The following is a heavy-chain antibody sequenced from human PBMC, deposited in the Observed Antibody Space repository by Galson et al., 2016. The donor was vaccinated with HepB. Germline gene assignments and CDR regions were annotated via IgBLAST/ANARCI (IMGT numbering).Heavy chain of an antibody. CDR3: AKESDYNVHSFDY. D-gene: IGHD3-10*01. CDR1: GFTFSSYA. V-gene: IGHV3-23*01. Sequence: SLRLSCAASGFTFSSYAMHWVRQAPGKGLEWVSTISDSGGSTYYADSVKGRFTISRDNPKNTLYLQMNSLRAEDTAVYYCAKESDYNVHSFDYWGQGTLVTVSS. J-gene: IGHJ4*02. CDR2: ISDSGGST.